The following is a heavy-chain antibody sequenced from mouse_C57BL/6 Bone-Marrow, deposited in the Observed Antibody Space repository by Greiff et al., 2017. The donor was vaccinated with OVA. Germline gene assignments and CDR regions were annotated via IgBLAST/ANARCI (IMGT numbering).Heavy chain of an antibody. CDR2: ISDGGSYT. D-gene: IGHD2-5*01. Sequence: EVKLVESGGGLVKPGGSLKLSCAASGFTFSSYAMSWVRQTQEKRLEWVATISDGGSYTYYPDNVKGRFTISRDNAKNNRYLQMSHLKSEDTAMYYCARASNYGYFDYWGQGTTLTVSS. CDR1: GFTFSSYA. J-gene: IGHJ2*01. V-gene: IGHV5-4*03. CDR3: ARASNYGYFDY.